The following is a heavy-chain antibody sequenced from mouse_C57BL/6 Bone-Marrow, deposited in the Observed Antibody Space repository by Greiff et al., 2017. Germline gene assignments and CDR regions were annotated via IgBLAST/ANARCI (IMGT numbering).Heavy chain of an antibody. V-gene: IGHV1-81*01. Sequence: QVQLQQSGAELARPGASVKLSCKASGYTFTSYGISWVKQRTGQGLEWIGEIYPRSGNTYYNEKFKGKATLTADKSSSTAYMELRSLTSEDSAVYFCAREGLGYSWFAYWGQGTLVTVSA. D-gene: IGHD2-3*01. CDR1: GYTFTSYG. CDR2: IYPRSGNT. CDR3: AREGLGYSWFAY. J-gene: IGHJ3*01.